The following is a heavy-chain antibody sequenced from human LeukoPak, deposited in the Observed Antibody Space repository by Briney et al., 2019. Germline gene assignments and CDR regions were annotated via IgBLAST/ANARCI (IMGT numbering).Heavy chain of an antibody. CDR2: ISYDGSNK. D-gene: IGHD3-22*01. J-gene: IGHJ4*02. V-gene: IGHV3-30-3*01. CDR3: ARDYDSSGYFDY. Sequence: GGSLRLSCAASGFTVSSNYMNWVRQAPGKGLEWVAVISYDGSNKYYADSVKGRFTISRDNSKNTLYLQMNSLRAEDTAVYYCARDYDSSGYFDYWGQGTLVTVSS. CDR1: GFTVSSNY.